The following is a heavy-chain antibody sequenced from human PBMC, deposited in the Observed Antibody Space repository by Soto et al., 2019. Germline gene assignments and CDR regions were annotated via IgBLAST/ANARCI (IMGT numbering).Heavy chain of an antibody. D-gene: IGHD3-10*01. J-gene: IGHJ5*02. CDR2: ISGSGGST. CDR1: GFTFSSYA. Sequence: PGGSLRLSCAASGFTFSSYAMSWVRQAPGKGLEWVSAISGSGGSTYYADSVKGRFTISRDNSKNTLYLQMNSLRAEDTAVYYCAKDRPVSDTMVRGVIPNWFDPWGQGTLVTVSS. V-gene: IGHV3-23*01. CDR3: AKDRPVSDTMVRGVIPNWFDP.